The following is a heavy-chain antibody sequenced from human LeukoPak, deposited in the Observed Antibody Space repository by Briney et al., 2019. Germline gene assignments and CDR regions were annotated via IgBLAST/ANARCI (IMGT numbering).Heavy chain of an antibody. Sequence: SETLSLTCTVSGGSISNYYWSWIRQPSGKGLEWIGYVSYSGSTISNPSLKSRVTISVDTSKNQFSLKLTSVTAADTALYYCARTKLYCSGGSCYSSLDYWGQGTLVTVSS. J-gene: IGHJ4*02. CDR1: GGSISNYY. CDR3: ARTKLYCSGGSCYSSLDY. D-gene: IGHD2-15*01. V-gene: IGHV4-59*01. CDR2: VSYSGST.